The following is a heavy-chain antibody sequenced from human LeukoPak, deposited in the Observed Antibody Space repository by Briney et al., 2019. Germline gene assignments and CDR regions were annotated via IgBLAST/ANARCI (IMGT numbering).Heavy chain of an antibody. CDR1: GYTFTGYY. J-gene: IGHJ4*02. CDR3: ARVEYDGSGSSDY. D-gene: IGHD3-10*01. Sequence: ASVKVSCKASGYTFTGYYMHWVRQAPGQGLEWMGWISAYNGNTNYAQKLQGRVTMTTDTSTSTAYMELRSLRSDDTAVYYCARVEYDGSGSSDYWGQGTLVTVSS. V-gene: IGHV1-18*04. CDR2: ISAYNGNT.